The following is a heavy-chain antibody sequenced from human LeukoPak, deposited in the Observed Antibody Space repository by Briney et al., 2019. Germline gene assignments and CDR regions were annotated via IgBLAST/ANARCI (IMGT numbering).Heavy chain of an antibody. V-gene: IGHV3-23*01. CDR2: ISGSGGST. Sequence: PGGSLRLSCAASGFTFSSYAMSWVRQAPGKGLEWVSAISGSGGSTYYADSAKGRFTISRDNSKNPLYLQMNSLSAEDTAGYYCSKESSSGSYYWGEGTLVTVSS. CDR3: SKESSSGSYY. D-gene: IGHD1-26*01. J-gene: IGHJ4*02. CDR1: GFTFSSYA.